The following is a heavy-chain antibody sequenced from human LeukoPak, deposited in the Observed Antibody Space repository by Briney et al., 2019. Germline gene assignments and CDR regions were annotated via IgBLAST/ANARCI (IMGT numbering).Heavy chain of an antibody. Sequence: SETLSLTCTVSGVSISSSSYYWGWIRQPPGKGLEWIGNIFYSGRTYYNPSLRSRVTISVDTSKNQFSLKLSSVTAADTAVYYCARLSAGYGGFGELDYWGQGTLVTVSS. D-gene: IGHD3-10*01. CDR1: GVSISSSSYY. CDR3: ARLSAGYGGFGELDY. CDR2: IFYSGRT. J-gene: IGHJ4*02. V-gene: IGHV4-39*07.